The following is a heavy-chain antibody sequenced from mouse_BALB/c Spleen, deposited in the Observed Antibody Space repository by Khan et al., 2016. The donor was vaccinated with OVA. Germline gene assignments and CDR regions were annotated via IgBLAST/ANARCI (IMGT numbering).Heavy chain of an antibody. Sequence: QVQLKQSGPELVNPGASLKVSCKASGYTFTDYIIGWVKQSTRQGLEWIGDIFPGSGTPNYNEKFKDKATLTADKSSNTAYLQLSSLTSEDSAVYFCARGGYAVFAYWGQGTLVTVSA. V-gene: IGHV1-77*01. CDR2: IFPGSGTP. CDR3: ARGGYAVFAY. J-gene: IGHJ3*01. CDR1: GYTFTDYI.